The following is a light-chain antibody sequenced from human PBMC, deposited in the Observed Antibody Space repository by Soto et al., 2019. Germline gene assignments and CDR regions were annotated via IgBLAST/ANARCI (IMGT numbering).Light chain of an antibody. Sequence: DIQMSLSPSTLSASVGDRVTITCRASQSISSWLAWYQHKPGKAPKLLIYDASSLESGVPSRFSGSGFGTEFTLTISGLQPDDFATYYCQQYNSYSPWTFGPGTKVDNK. CDR2: DAS. CDR1: QSISSW. V-gene: IGKV1-5*01. CDR3: QQYNSYSPWT. J-gene: IGKJ1*01.